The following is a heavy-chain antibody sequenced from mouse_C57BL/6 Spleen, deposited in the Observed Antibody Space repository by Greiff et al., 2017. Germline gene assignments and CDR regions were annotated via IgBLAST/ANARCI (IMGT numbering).Heavy chain of an antibody. V-gene: IGHV1-50*01. D-gene: IGHD1-1*01. CDR2: IDPSDSYT. J-gene: IGHJ3*01. CDR3: ARRNGYGSSWFAY. CDR1: GYTFTSYW. Sequence: QVQLQQSGAELVKPGASVKLSCKASGYTFTSYWMQWVKQRPGQGLEWIGEIDPSDSYTNYNQKFKGKATLTVDTSSSTAYMQLSSLTSEDSAVYYCARRNGYGSSWFAYWGQGTLVTVSA.